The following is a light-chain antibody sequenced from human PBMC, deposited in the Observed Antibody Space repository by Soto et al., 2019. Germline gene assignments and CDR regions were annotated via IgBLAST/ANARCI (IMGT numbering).Light chain of an antibody. V-gene: IGLV1-44*01. CDR2: NDN. CDR3: AAWDDSLNARGV. J-gene: IGLJ7*01. Sequence: QSVLTQPPSASGTPGQRVTISCSGSRSNIGSNAVSWYQQLPGTAPKLLIYNDNQRPSGVPDRFSASKSGTSASLAISGLQSEDEADDYCAAWDDSLNARGVFGGGTQLTVL. CDR1: RSNIGSNA.